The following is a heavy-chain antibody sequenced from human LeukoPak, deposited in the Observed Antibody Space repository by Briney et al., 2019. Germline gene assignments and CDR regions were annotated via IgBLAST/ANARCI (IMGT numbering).Heavy chain of an antibody. V-gene: IGHV4-38-2*01. D-gene: IGHD2/OR15-2a*01. CDR1: GYSITTGYY. Sequence: PSETLSLTWAVSGYSITTGYYWGWIRQPPGMGLECIGNIHHSGSTYYNNPSLKSRTTISVDTSKNQFFLRLSSVTAADTAIYYCARRYFSLGAFDIWGQGIMVTVSS. CDR3: ARRYFSLGAFDI. CDR2: IHHSGSTY. J-gene: IGHJ3*02.